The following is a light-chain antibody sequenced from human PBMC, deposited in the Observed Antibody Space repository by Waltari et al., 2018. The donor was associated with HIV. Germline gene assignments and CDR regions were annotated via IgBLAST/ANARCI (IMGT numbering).Light chain of an antibody. CDR1: SSNIGTNV. CDR2: SNN. J-gene: IGLJ2*01. Sequence: QSVLTQPPSVSGTPGQRVSISCSGSSSNIGTNVLNWSPPLPGKAPKLIIYSNNQRPSGVPDRFSGSKSDTSASLAISGLQFDDEADYYCAAWDDTLNGHVIFGGGTKVTVL. V-gene: IGLV1-44*01. CDR3: AAWDDTLNGHVI.